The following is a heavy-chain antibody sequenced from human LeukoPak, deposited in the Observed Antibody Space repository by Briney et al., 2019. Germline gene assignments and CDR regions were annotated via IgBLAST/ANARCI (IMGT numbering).Heavy chain of an antibody. J-gene: IGHJ6*03. V-gene: IGHV3-30*02. CDR2: IRYDGSNK. Sequence: PGGSLRLSCAASGFTFSSYGMHWVRQAPGKGLEWVAFIRYDGSNKYYADSVKGRFTISRDNSKNTLYLQMNSLRAEDTAVYYCMGRQLLTYYYMDGWVKGTTVTVSS. D-gene: IGHD2-2*01. CDR1: GFTFSSYG. CDR3: MGRQLLTYYYMDG.